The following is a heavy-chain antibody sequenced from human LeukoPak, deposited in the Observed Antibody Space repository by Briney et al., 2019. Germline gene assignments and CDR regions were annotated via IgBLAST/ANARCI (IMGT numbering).Heavy chain of an antibody. CDR1: GFTFSSYA. CDR3: AKDSHYLLVGGGDAFDI. D-gene: IGHD2/OR15-2a*01. CDR2: ISDSGDDT. Sequence: GGSLRLSCAASGFTFSSYAMSWVRQAPGKGLEWVSAISDSGDDTYYADSVRDRFTISRDNSKNTLYLHMSSLRVEDTAIYFCAKDSHYLLVGGGDAFDIWGPGTMVTVSS. J-gene: IGHJ3*02. V-gene: IGHV3-23*01.